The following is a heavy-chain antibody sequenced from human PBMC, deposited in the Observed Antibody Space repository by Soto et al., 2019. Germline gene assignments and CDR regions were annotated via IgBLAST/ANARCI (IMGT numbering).Heavy chain of an antibody. J-gene: IGHJ5*02. CDR2: ISGSGGST. CDR1: GFTFGSYA. V-gene: IGHV3-23*01. CDR3: AKDLGGGSYAGNWFDP. Sequence: PGGSLRLSCAASGFTFGSYALSWVRQAPGKGLEWVSAISGSGGSTYYADSVKGRVTISRDNSKNTLYLQMNSLRAEDTAVYYCAKDLGGGSYAGNWFDPWGQGTLVTVSS. D-gene: IGHD1-26*01.